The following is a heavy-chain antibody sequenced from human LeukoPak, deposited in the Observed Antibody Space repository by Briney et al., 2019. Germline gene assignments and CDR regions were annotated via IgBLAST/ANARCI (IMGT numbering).Heavy chain of an antibody. CDR3: AITIAAAGRSWVSYYYYGMDV. D-gene: IGHD6-13*01. CDR2: MNPNSGNT. Sequence: GASVKVSCKASGYTFTSYDINWVRQATGQGLEWMGWMNPNSGNTGYAQKLQGRVTMTTDTSTSTAYMELRSLRSDDTAVYYCAITIAAAGRSWVSYYYYGMDVWGQGTTVTVSS. V-gene: IGHV1-8*01. J-gene: IGHJ6*02. CDR1: GYTFTSYD.